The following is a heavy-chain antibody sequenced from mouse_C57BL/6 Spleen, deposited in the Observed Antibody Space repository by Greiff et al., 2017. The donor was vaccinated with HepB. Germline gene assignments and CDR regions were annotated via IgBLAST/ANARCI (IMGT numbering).Heavy chain of an antibody. Sequence: QVQLQQPGAELVKPGASVKLSCKASGYTFTSYWMQWVKQRPGQGLEWIGEIAPSDSYTNSNQKFKGKATLTVDTSSSTAYMQISSLTSEDSAVYYGASRITTVEAGDYWGQCTTLTDSS. CDR3: ASRITTVEAGDY. V-gene: IGHV1-50*01. CDR1: GYTFTSYW. J-gene: IGHJ2*01. CDR2: IAPSDSYT. D-gene: IGHD1-1*01.